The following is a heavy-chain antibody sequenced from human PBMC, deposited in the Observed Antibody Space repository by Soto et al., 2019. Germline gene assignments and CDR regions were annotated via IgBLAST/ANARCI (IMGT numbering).Heavy chain of an antibody. D-gene: IGHD1-26*01. Sequence: GGSLRLSCAVSEIIFSGYGMRWFRQAPGKGQEWVGFIRSKAYGGTTEYAASVKGRFTISRDDSKSIAYLQMNSLKTEDTAVYYCTRDRWANYYYYGMDVWGQGTTVTVSS. V-gene: IGHV3-49*03. J-gene: IGHJ6*02. CDR2: IRSKAYGGTT. CDR3: TRDRWANYYYYGMDV. CDR1: EIIFSGYG.